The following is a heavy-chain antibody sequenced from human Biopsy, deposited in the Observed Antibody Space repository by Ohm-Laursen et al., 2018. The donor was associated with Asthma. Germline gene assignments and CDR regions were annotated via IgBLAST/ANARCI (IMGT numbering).Heavy chain of an antibody. V-gene: IGHV3-30*18. D-gene: IGHD1-26*01. Sequence: SLRLSCAASGFTFSNSGMHWVRQAPGKGLDWVAVISFDGSNKNYTDSVKGRFTISRDNSRNTLHLQMNSLRAEDTAVYYCAKDVFPGWELRRGPDYWGQGTLGTVSS. CDR1: GFTFSNSG. CDR3: AKDVFPGWELRRGPDY. J-gene: IGHJ4*02. CDR2: ISFDGSNK.